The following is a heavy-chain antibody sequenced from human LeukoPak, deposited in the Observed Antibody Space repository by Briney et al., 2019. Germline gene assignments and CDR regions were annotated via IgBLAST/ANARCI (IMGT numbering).Heavy chain of an antibody. J-gene: IGHJ4*02. Sequence: GGSLRLSCAASGFTFSSYAMSWVRQAPGKGLEWVSSVSASGGGTYYADSVKGRFTISRDNSKNTLYLQMNSLRAEDTAVYYCAKVRDSYSDYWGQGTLVTVS. CDR3: AKVRDSYSDY. CDR1: GFTFSSYA. D-gene: IGHD4-4*01. CDR2: VSASGGGT. V-gene: IGHV3-23*01.